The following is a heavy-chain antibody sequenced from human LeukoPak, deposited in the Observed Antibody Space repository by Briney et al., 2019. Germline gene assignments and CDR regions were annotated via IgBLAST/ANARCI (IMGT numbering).Heavy chain of an antibody. V-gene: IGHV3-7*01. CDR2: IKQDGSEK. D-gene: IGHD1-26*01. CDR1: RFTFSSYW. Sequence: GGSLRLSCAASRFTFSSYWMSWVRQTPGKGLEWVANIKQDGSEKFYVDSVKGRFTISRDNAKNSLYLQMNSLRTEDTAVYYCARDQEWELMPLDVWRKGTTVTVCS. J-gene: IGHJ6*04. CDR3: ARDQEWELMPLDV.